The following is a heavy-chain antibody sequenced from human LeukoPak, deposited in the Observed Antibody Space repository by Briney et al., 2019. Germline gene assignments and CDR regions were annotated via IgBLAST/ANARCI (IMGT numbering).Heavy chain of an antibody. CDR2: ISYDGSNK. J-gene: IGHJ4*02. CDR3: AKESSSGWSLDY. V-gene: IGHV3-30*18. CDR1: GFTFRSYG. Sequence: PGRSLRLSCAASGFTFRSYGMHWVRQAPGKGLEWLAVISYDGSNKYYADSVKGRFTISRDNSKNTLYLQMTSLRAEDTAVYYCAKESSSGWSLDYWGQGTLVTVSS. D-gene: IGHD6-19*01.